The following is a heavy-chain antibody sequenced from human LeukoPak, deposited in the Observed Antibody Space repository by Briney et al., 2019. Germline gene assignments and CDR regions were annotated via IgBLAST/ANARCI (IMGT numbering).Heavy chain of an antibody. V-gene: IGHV3-7*01. D-gene: IGHD3-3*01. CDR3: ARDSRGYDFWSGYSLDGMDV. CDR1: GFTFSSYA. CDR2: IKQDGSEK. Sequence: GGSLRLSCAASGFTFSSYAMSWVRQAPGKGLEWVANIKQDGSEKYYVDSVKGRFTISRDNAKNSLYLQMNSLRAEDTAVYYCARDSRGYDFWSGYSLDGMDVWGQGTTVTVSS. J-gene: IGHJ6*02.